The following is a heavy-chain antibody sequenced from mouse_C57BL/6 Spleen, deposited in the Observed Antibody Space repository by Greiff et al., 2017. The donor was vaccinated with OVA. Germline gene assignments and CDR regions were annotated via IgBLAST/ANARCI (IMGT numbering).Heavy chain of an antibody. CDR3: ARGGGTTWYFDV. V-gene: IGHV1-39*01. CDR2: INPNYGTT. J-gene: IGHJ1*03. Sequence: EVKLVESGPELVKPGASVKISCKASGYSFTDYNMNWVKQSNGKSLEWIGVINPNYGTTSYNQKFKGKATLTVDQSSSTAYMQLNSLTSEDSAVDYGARGGGTTWYFDVWGTGTTVTVSS. D-gene: IGHD2-12*01. CDR1: GYSFTDYN.